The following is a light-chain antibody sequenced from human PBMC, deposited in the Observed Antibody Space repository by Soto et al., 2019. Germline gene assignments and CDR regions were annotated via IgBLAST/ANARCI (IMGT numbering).Light chain of an antibody. CDR1: QNINTY. Sequence: DIQMTQSPSSLSASVGDRVTITCRASQNINTYLNWCQQKPGKAPNLLIYAASSLQSGVPSRFSGSGSGTDFTLTISSLQPEDFATYYCQQSYSTPYTFGQETKLEMK. CDR2: AAS. V-gene: IGKV1-39*01. CDR3: QQSYSTPYT. J-gene: IGKJ2*01.